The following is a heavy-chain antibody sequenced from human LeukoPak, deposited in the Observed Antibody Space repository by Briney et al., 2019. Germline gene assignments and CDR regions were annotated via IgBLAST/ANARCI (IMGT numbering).Heavy chain of an antibody. CDR1: GASINNNF. D-gene: IGHD3-22*01. J-gene: IGHJ4*01. CDR3: ARHRDYYDT. Sequence: SETLSLTCTVSGASINNNFWTWIRQSPGKGLEWFGYIYSSGSANYNPSLKSRVIISGDTSKNQISLNLTSVTAADTAVYFCARHRDYYDTWGHGTLVTVSS. CDR2: IYSSGSA. V-gene: IGHV4-59*08.